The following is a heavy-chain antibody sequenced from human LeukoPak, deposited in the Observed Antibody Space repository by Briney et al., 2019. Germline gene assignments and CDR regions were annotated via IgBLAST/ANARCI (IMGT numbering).Heavy chain of an antibody. J-gene: IGHJ6*02. V-gene: IGHV3-23*01. CDR2: ISGSGGST. CDR3: AKHRSMVRGVIWGYYGMDV. CDR1: GFTFSSYA. D-gene: IGHD3-10*01. Sequence: GGSLGLSCAASGFTFSSYAMSWVRQAPGKGLEWVSAISGSGGSTYYADSVKGRFTISRDNSKNTLYLQMNSLRAEDTAVYYCAKHRSMVRGVIWGYYGMDVWGQGTTVTVSS.